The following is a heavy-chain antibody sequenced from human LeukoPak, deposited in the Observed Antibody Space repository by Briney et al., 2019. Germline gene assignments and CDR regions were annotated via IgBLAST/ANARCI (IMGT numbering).Heavy chain of an antibody. D-gene: IGHD2-2*02. V-gene: IGHV3-30*19. Sequence: PGGSLRLSCAASGFTFSSYGMHWVRQAPGKGLEWVAVISYDGSNKYYADSVKGRFTISRDNSKNTLYLQMNSLRAEDTAVYYCARDPDQLLYRYFDYWGQGTLVTVSS. CDR3: ARDPDQLLYRYFDY. J-gene: IGHJ4*02. CDR2: ISYDGSNK. CDR1: GFTFSSYG.